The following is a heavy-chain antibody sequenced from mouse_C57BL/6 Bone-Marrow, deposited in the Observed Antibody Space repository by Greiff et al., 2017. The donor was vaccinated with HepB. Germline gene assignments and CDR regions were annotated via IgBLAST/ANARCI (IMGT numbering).Heavy chain of an antibody. D-gene: IGHD1-1*01. CDR2: ISDGGSYT. V-gene: IGHV5-4*03. Sequence: EVKLQESGGGLVKPGGSLKLSCAASGFTFSSYAMSWVRQTPEKRLEWVATISDGGSYTYYPDNVKGRFTISRDNAKNNLYLQMSHLKSEDTAMYYCARGATTVVVPFDYWGQGTTLTVSS. CDR3: ARGATTVVVPFDY. CDR1: GFTFSSYA. J-gene: IGHJ2*01.